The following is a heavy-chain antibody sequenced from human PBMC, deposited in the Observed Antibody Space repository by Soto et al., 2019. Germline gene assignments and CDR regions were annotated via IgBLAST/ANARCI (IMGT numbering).Heavy chain of an antibody. CDR3: AKEWWGLVHGKYYYYGMDV. CDR1: GFTFSSYA. V-gene: IGHV3-23*01. J-gene: IGHJ6*02. Sequence: GSLRLSCAASGFTFSSYAMSWVRQAPGKGLEWVSVISGSGVNTYYADTVTGRFTISRDNSKNTLYLQMNSLRAEDTAVYYCAKEWWGLVHGKYYYYGMDVWGQGTTVTVSS. D-gene: IGHD2-21*02. CDR2: ISGSGVNT.